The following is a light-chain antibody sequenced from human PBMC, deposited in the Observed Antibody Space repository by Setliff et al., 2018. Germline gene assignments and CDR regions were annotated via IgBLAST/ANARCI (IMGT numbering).Light chain of an antibody. CDR1: SSDVGAYNY. CDR3: CSYAGTNIFYV. J-gene: IGLJ1*01. Sequence: QSVLTQPRSVSGSPGQSVTISCTGTSSDVGAYNYVSWYQQHPGKAPKLMISAVSERPSGVPDRFSGSESGNTASLTISGLQAEDEADYYCCSYAGTNIFYVFGTGTKVTVL. CDR2: AVS. V-gene: IGLV2-11*01.